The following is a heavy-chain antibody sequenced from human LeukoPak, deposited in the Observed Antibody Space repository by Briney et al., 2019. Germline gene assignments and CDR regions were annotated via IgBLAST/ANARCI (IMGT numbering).Heavy chain of an antibody. V-gene: IGHV1-46*01. D-gene: IGHD1-26*01. J-gene: IGHJ5*02. CDR2: INPSGGST. Sequence: ASVKVSCKASGYTFTSYFMHWVRQAPGQGLEWMGIINPSGGSTSYAQKFQGRVTMTRDMSTSTDYMELSSLRSEDTAIYYCARDNSVGDNAWWFDPWGQGTLVTVSS. CDR1: GYTFTSYF. CDR3: ARDNSVGDNAWWFDP.